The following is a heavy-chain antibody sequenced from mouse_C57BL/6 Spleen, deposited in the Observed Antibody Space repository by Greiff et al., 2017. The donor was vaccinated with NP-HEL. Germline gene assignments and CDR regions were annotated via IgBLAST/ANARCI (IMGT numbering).Heavy chain of an antibody. Sequence: QVQLQQPGAELVRPGSSVKLSCKASGYTFTSYWMHWVKQRPIQGLEWIGNIDPSDSGTHYNQKFKDKATLTVDKSSSTAYMQLSSLTSEDSAVYYCAREGLRNYFDYWGQGTTLTVSS. D-gene: IGHD2-4*01. CDR3: AREGLRNYFDY. J-gene: IGHJ2*01. CDR2: IDPSDSGT. CDR1: GYTFTSYW. V-gene: IGHV1-52*01.